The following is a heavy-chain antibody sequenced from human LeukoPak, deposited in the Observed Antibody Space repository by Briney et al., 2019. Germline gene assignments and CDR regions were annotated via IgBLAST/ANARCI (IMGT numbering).Heavy chain of an antibody. CDR3: ARVRGYDSLPTDY. CDR1: GGSFSGYY. J-gene: IGHJ4*02. CDR2: INHSGST. Sequence: SETLSLTCAVYGGSFSGYYWSWIRQPPGKGLEWIGEINHSGSTNYNPSLKSRVTISVDTSKNQFSLKLSSVTAAETAVYYCARVRGYDSLPTDYWDQGTLVTVSS. D-gene: IGHD5-12*01. V-gene: IGHV4-34*01.